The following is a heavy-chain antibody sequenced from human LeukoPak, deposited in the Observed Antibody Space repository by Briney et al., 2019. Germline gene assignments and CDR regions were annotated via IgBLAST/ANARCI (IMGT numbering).Heavy chain of an antibody. J-gene: IGHJ6*03. CDR1: GGSFSGYY. CDR3: ARPHSYGSGSYYNPYYYYMDV. Sequence: SSETLSLTCAVYGGSFSGYYWSWIRQPPGKGLEWIGEINHSGSTNYNPSLKSRVTISVDTSKNQFSLKLSSVTAADTAVYYCARPHSYGSGSYYNPYYYYMDVWGKGTTVTVSS. D-gene: IGHD3-10*01. CDR2: INHSGST. V-gene: IGHV4-34*01.